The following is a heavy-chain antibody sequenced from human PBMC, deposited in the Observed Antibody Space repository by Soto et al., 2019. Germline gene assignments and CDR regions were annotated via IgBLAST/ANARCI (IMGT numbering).Heavy chain of an antibody. CDR2: IYYSGST. CDR3: ASGPLVGSYRYDYYYYYMDV. Sequence: SETLSLTCTVSGGSISSSSYYWGWIRQPPGKGLEWIGSIYYSGSTYYNPSLKSRVTISVDTSKNQFSLKLSSVTAADTAVYYCASGPLVGSYRYDYYYYYMDVWGKGTTVTVSS. D-gene: IGHD3-16*02. V-gene: IGHV4-39*01. J-gene: IGHJ6*03. CDR1: GGSISSSSYY.